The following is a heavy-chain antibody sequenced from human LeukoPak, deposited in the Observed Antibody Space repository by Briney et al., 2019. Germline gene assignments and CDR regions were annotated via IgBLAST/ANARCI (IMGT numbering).Heavy chain of an antibody. CDR2: ISSSSSTI. CDR1: GFTFSSYS. Sequence: GGSLRLSCSASGFTFSSYSMNWVRQAPGKGLEWVSYISSSSSTIYYADSVKGRFTISRDNAKNSLYLQMNSLRAEDTAVYYCASMVVVPAADYWGQGTLVTVSS. V-gene: IGHV3-48*01. D-gene: IGHD2-2*01. CDR3: ASMVVVPAADY. J-gene: IGHJ4*02.